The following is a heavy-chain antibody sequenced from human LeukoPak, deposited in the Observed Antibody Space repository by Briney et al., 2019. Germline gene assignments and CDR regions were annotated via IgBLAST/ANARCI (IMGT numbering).Heavy chain of an antibody. CDR1: GYTFTGYY. CDR2: MNPNSGNT. V-gene: IGHV1-8*03. J-gene: IGHJ6*03. Sequence: ASVKVSCKASGYTFTGYYMHWVRQAPGQGLEWMGWMNPNSGNTGYAQKFQGRVTITRNTSISTAYMELSSLRSEDTAVYYCARAQSLTNYYYYYMDVWGKGTTVTVSS. CDR3: ARAQSLTNYYYYYMDV.